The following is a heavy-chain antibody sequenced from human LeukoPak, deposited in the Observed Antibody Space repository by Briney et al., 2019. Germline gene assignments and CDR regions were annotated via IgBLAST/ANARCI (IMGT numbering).Heavy chain of an antibody. CDR2: IIPNLGIA. D-gene: IGHD3-22*01. Sequence: GASVKVSCKASGGTFSSYAISWVRQAPGQGLEWMERIIPNLGIANYAQKFQGRVTITADKSTSTAYMELSSLRSEDTAVYYCSYDSSGYYRVNWFDPWGQGTLVTVSS. CDR3: SYDSSGYYRVNWFDP. CDR1: GGTFSSYA. J-gene: IGHJ5*02. V-gene: IGHV1-69*04.